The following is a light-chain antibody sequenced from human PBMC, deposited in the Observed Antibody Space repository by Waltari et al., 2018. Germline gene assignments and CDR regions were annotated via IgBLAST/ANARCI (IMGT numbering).Light chain of an antibody. CDR2: ENT. Sequence: QSVLTQAPSVSGAPGQRVTISCTGGDSSIASFGVNWYQPLPGRFPKLLIYENTKRPSGVPDLFSGSSSGTSVTLTISGVQAEDEADYYCQLADSTVTYVFGPGTKVIVL. CDR3: QLADSTVTYV. CDR1: DSSIASFG. J-gene: IGLJ1*01. V-gene: IGLV1-40*01.